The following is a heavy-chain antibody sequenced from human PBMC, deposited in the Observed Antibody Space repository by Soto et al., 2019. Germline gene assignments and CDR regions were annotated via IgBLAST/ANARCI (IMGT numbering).Heavy chain of an antibody. V-gene: IGHV4-39*01. D-gene: IGHD6-19*01. CDR2: IYYSGST. CDR1: GCSISSSSYY. J-gene: IGHJ4*02. CDR3: EASVAGDDY. Sequence: SETLSLTCTVSGCSISSSSYYWGWIRQPPGKGLEWIGSIYYSGSTYYNPSLKSRVTISVDTSKNQFSLKLSSVTAADTAVYYCEASVAGDDYWGQGTLVTVSS.